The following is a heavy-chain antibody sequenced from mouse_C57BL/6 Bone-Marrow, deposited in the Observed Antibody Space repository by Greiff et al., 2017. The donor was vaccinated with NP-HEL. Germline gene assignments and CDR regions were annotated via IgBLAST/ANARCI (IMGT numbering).Heavy chain of an antibody. Sequence: EVKLVESGTVLARPGASVKMSCKTSGYTFTSYRMHWVKQRPGRGLEWIGAIYPGNSDTSYNQKFKGKAKLTAVTSTSTAYMELSSLTNEDSAIYYCTRPEPYYAMDYWGQGTSVTVSS. CDR3: TRPEPYYAMDY. J-gene: IGHJ4*01. CDR1: GYTFTSYR. CDR2: IYPGNSDT. V-gene: IGHV1-5*01.